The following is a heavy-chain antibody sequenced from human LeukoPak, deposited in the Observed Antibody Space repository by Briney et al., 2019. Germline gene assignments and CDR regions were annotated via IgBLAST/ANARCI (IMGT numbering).Heavy chain of an antibody. D-gene: IGHD4-11*01. V-gene: IGHV1-46*03. J-gene: IGHJ5*02. CDR2: NPSGGNT. Sequence: NPSGGNTIYAQNFQGRVTMTRDTSTTTVYMELTSLRSEDTAVYYCARELTTVTDNWFDPWGQGTLVTVSS. CDR3: ARELTTVTDNWFDP.